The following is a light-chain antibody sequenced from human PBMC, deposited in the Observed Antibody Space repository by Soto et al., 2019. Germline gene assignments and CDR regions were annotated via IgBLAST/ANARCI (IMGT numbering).Light chain of an antibody. CDR1: SRYVGNYNY. V-gene: IGLV2-14*01. CDR3: SSFTSSTTYV. CDR2: NVN. J-gene: IGLJ1*01. Sequence: QSVVTQFASLSGSPGQVVTISCTGKSRYVGNYNYVSWYQQHPGEVPKLIIFNVNNRPSGVSNRFSGSKSGNTASLTISGLQAEDEADYYCSSFTSSTTYVFGTGTKVTVL.